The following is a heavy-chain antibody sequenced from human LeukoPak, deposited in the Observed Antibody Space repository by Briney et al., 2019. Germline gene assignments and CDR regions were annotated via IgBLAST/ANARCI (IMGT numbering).Heavy chain of an antibody. CDR1: GGSFSGYY. CDR2: VNHSGST. CDR3: ATDRYCSGGSCYTFDY. Sequence: SETLSLTCAVYGGSFSGYYWSWIRQPPGKGLEWIGEVNHSGSTNYNPSLKSRVTISVDTSKNQFSLKLSSVTAADTAVYYCATDRYCSGGSCYTFDYWGQGTLVTVSS. D-gene: IGHD2-15*01. J-gene: IGHJ4*02. V-gene: IGHV4-34*01.